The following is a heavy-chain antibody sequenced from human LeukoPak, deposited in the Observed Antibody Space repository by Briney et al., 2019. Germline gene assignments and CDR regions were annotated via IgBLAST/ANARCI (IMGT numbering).Heavy chain of an antibody. V-gene: IGHV3-9*01. D-gene: IGHD6-6*01. CDR2: ISWSSGSI. CDR1: GFTFDDYA. J-gene: IGHJ4*02. Sequence: GRSLRLSCAASGFTFDDYAMHWVRQAPGKGLEWVSGISWSSGSIVYADSVKGRFTISRDNAKNSLYLQMNSLRAEDTALYYCAKDHSEYSSSPFDYWGQGTLVTVSS. CDR3: AKDHSEYSSSPFDY.